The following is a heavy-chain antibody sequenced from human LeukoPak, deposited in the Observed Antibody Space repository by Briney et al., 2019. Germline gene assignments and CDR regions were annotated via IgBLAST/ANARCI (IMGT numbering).Heavy chain of an antibody. CDR1: GGSISSYY. V-gene: IGHV4-4*07. CDR3: AGAGPQWLVPFDY. CDR2: IYTSGST. Sequence: ETPSLTCTVSGGSISSYYWSWIRQPAGKGLEWIGRIYTSGSTNYNPSLKSRVTMSVDTSKNQFSLKLSSVTAADTAVYYCAGAGPQWLVPFDYWGQGTLVTVSS. J-gene: IGHJ4*02. D-gene: IGHD6-19*01.